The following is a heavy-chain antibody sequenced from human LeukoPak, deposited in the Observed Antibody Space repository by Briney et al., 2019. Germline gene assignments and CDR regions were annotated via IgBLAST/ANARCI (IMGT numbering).Heavy chain of an antibody. V-gene: IGHV3-11*04. CDR1: GFTFSDYY. CDR3: ARDPYRWSGYGYVDV. CDR2: ISTTGTTI. J-gene: IGHJ6*03. D-gene: IGHD3-3*01. Sequence: GGSLRLSCAASGFTFSDYYMTWIRQAPGKGLEWVSYISTTGTTIYYADSVKGRFTISRDNAKNSLYLQMSSLRAEDTAVYYCARDPYRWSGYGYVDVWGKGTTVTVSS.